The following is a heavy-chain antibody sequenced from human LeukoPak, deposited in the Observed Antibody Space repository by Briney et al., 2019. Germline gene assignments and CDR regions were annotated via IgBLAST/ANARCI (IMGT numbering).Heavy chain of an antibody. D-gene: IGHD2-15*01. J-gene: IGHJ6*03. CDR1: GGSITNFF. CDR3: ARSARFNYFYMDV. CDR2: IYASGSI. Sequence: KASETLSLTCSVSGGSITNFFWTWIRQPAGEGLEYIGRIYASGSIDYNPSLKSRVTMSVDTSNNQFSLNLTSVTAADTALYFCARSARFNYFYMDVWGKGTSVTVSS. V-gene: IGHV4-4*07.